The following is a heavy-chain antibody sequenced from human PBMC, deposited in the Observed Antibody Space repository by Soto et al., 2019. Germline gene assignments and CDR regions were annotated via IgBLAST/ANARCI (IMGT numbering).Heavy chain of an antibody. CDR3: ARDGGGF. J-gene: IGHJ4*02. V-gene: IGHV3-74*01. CDR1: GFTFSSNW. D-gene: IGHD2-15*01. Sequence: GGSLRLSCAASGFTFSSNWMHWVRRVPGRGLEWVSRINTDGSTTNYVDSVEGRFTISRDNAKNTLYLQMNSLRVEDTAVYYCARDGGGFWGQGTLVTVSS. CDR2: INTDGSTT.